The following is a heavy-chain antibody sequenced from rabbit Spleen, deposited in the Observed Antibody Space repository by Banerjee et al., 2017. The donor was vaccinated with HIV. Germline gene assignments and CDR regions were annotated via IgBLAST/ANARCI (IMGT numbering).Heavy chain of an antibody. CDR2: IDSGGSART. CDR1: GFSFSSNW. J-gene: IGHJ4*01. V-gene: IGHV1S45*01. CDR3: ARDPVTTSGDLPGL. Sequence: LEESGGGLVKPGGTLTLTCTVSGFSFSSNWICWVRQAPGKGLEWIACIDSGGSARTDYASWAKGRFTISKTSSTTVTLQLTSLTAADTATYFCARDPVTTSGDLPGLWGPGTLVTVS. D-gene: IGHD1-1*01.